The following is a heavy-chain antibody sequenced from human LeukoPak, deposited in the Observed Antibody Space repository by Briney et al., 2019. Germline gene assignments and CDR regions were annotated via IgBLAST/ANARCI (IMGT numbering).Heavy chain of an antibody. J-gene: IGHJ3*02. V-gene: IGHV1-8*03. D-gene: IGHD3-22*01. Sequence: ASVKVSCKASGYTFTSYDINWVRQATGQGLEWMGWMNPKNGRTGYAPKFQGRVTFTRDTSIYTAYMELSGLRSEDTAVYYCARIATASGYLGDAFDIWGQGTMVTVSS. CDR2: MNPKNGRT. CDR3: ARIATASGYLGDAFDI. CDR1: GYTFTSYD.